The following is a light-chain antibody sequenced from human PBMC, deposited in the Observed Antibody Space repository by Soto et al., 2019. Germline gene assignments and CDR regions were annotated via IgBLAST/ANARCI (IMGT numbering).Light chain of an antibody. CDR1: QNIRTY. J-gene: IGKJ2*01. Sequence: DIQMTQSPYSLSASVGDSVTITCRASQNIRTYLNWYQQKPGRAPKLLIHSASALPSGVPSRFSGSGSGTEFTLTMSGLQPEDFATYYCQQGHSTPYTFGQGTNVEIK. V-gene: IGKV1-39*01. CDR3: QQGHSTPYT. CDR2: SAS.